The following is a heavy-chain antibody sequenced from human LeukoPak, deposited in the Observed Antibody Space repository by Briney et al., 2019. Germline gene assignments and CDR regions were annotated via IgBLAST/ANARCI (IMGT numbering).Heavy chain of an antibody. D-gene: IGHD3-9*01. V-gene: IGHV1-2*02. CDR1: GYTFTGYY. J-gene: IGHJ4*02. Sequence: ASLKVSCKASGYTFTGYYMYWGRQTPGQGLEWMGWINPNSGGTNYAQKYQGRVTMTSDTSISTAYMDLSRLRSDYTAVYYCARDMAYDILTGYPLIYFDYWGQGTLVTVSS. CDR2: INPNSGGT. CDR3: ARDMAYDILTGYPLIYFDY.